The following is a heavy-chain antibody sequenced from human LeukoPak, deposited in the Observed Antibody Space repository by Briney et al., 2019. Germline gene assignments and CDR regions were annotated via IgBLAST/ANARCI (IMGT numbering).Heavy chain of an antibody. Sequence: KTSETLSLTCAVYGGSFSGYYWSWIRQPPGKGLEWIGEINRGGTTAYNPSLKSRVTISVDSSKNQFSLKLSSVTAADTAVYYCARGRYYGSGSWGQGTLVTVSS. CDR2: INRGGTT. D-gene: IGHD3-10*01. CDR3: ARGRYYGSGS. J-gene: IGHJ4*02. CDR1: GGSFSGYY. V-gene: IGHV4-34*01.